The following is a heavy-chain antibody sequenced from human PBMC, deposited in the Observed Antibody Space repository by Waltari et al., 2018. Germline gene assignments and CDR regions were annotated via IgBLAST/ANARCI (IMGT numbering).Heavy chain of an antibody. D-gene: IGHD6-6*01. CDR1: GGSFSGYY. CDR2: INHSGST. CDR3: ARGLKYSSSGLGY. J-gene: IGHJ4*02. Sequence: QVQLQQWGAGLLKPSETLSLTCAVYGGSFSGYYWSWIRQPPGKGLEWIGEINHSGSTNYNPSLKSRVTISVDTSKNQFSLKLSSVTAADTAVYYCARGLKYSSSGLGYWGQGTLVTVSS. V-gene: IGHV4-34*01.